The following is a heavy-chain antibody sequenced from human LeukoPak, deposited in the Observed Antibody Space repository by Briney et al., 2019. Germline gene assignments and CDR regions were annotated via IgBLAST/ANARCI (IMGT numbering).Heavy chain of an antibody. V-gene: IGHV3-48*04. CDR1: GFTFRTYS. Sequence: GGSLRLSCAASGFTFRTYSMNWVRQAPGKGLEWISYISTGSNTMYYADSVKGRFTIPRDDAKNSLYLQINSLRAEDSAVYYCARGYSYGDHWGQGTLVTVSS. CDR2: ISTGSNTM. D-gene: IGHD5-18*01. J-gene: IGHJ4*02. CDR3: ARGYSYGDH.